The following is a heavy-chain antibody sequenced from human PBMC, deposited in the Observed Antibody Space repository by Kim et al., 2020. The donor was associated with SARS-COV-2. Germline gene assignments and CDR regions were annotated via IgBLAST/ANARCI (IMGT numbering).Heavy chain of an antibody. CDR1: GGSSSGYS. D-gene: IGHD1-26*01. V-gene: IGHV4-34*01. CDR2: SNHGGGT. J-gene: IGHJ4*02. Sequence: SETLSLTCGVYGGSSSGYSWSWTRQPPGKGLEWIGESNHGGGTNYTPSLKSRVPTQIDTSKTHFSLRLSSGTASERAVYYFARGWEPTRPGARGGQGRL. CDR3: ARGWEPTRPGAR.